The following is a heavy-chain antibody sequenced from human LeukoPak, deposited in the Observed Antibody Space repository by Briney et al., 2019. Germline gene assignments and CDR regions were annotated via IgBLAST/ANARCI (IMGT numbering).Heavy chain of an antibody. Sequence: TSETLSLTCTVSGDSIGGVYWSWIRQPPGKGLEWIGYVYYSGDTDYIPSLKSRVTISVDTSKNQFSLKLSSVTAADTAVYYCARADSNLRDAFDIWGQGTMVSVSS. CDR3: ARADSNLRDAFDI. CDR2: VYYSGDT. V-gene: IGHV4-59*08. J-gene: IGHJ3*02. D-gene: IGHD4-4*01. CDR1: GDSIGGVY.